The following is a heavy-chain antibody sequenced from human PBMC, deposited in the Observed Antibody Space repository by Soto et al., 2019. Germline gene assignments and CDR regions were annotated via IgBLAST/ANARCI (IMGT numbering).Heavy chain of an antibody. V-gene: IGHV1-3*01. Sequence: ASVKVSCKASGYTFTSYAMHWVRQAPGQRLEWMGWINAGNGNTKYSQKFQGRVTITRDTSASTAYMELSSLRAEDTALYYCVILAHGKFDFWGQGTLVTVSS. CDR2: INAGNGNT. J-gene: IGHJ4*02. CDR3: VILAHGKFDF. CDR1: GYTFTSYA.